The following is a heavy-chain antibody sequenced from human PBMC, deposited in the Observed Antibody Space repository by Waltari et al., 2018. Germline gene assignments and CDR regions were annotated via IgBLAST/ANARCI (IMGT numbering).Heavy chain of an antibody. CDR3: AGNVDTTMIFTF. V-gene: IGHV1-2*06. CDR1: GYTFPGYY. CDR2: INPNSGDT. J-gene: IGHJ1*01. Sequence: QVQLVQSGAEVKKPGASVKVSCKSSGYTFPGYYMHWVRPAPGQGLEWMGRINPNSGDTNYAQKFQGRVTMTRDTSISTGYMELSRLSSDDTAVYYCAGNVDTTMIFTFWGQGTLVFVSS. D-gene: IGHD5-18*01.